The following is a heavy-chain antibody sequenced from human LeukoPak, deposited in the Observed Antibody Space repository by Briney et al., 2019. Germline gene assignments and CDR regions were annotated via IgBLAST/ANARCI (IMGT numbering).Heavy chain of an antibody. CDR1: GVSISSHY. J-gene: IGHJ3*02. Sequence: SETLSLTCTVSGVSISSHYWSWIRQPPGKGLEWIGYIYYSGNTNYNPALKSRLTISVDTSKNQFSLRLTSVTAADTAMYYCARDYYDSRGEAVDIWGQGTMVTVSS. CDR2: IYYSGNT. CDR3: ARDYYDSRGEAVDI. V-gene: IGHV4-59*11. D-gene: IGHD3-22*01.